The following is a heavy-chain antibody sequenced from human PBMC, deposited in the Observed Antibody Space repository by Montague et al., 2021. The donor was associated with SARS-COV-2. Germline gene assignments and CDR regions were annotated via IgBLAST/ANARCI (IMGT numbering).Heavy chain of an antibody. CDR3: ARGQQGVNMVLVVIGFYYYMDV. D-gene: IGHD2-8*02. V-gene: IGHV4-34*01. CDR1: GTSFSGYY. Sequence: SETLSLTCAVHGTSFSGYYWNWIRQPPGKGLEWIGEINQSGDINYNPSLKSRVTISVDTSRNQFSLKLTSVTAADTAVYFCARGQQGVNMVLVVIGFYYYMDVWGKGTTVTVSS. CDR2: INQSGDI. J-gene: IGHJ6*03.